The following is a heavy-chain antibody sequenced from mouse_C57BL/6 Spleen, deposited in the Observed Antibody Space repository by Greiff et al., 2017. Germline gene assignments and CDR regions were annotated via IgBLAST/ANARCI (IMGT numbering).Heavy chain of an antibody. Sequence: SGAELVKPGASVKVSCKASGYTFTSYWMHWVKQRPGQGLEWIGRIHPSDSDTNYNQKFKGKATLTVDKSSSPAYMQLSSLTSEDSAVYYCAYSSGTASYFDYWGQGTTLTVSS. CDR1: GYTFTSYW. CDR3: AYSSGTASYFDY. J-gene: IGHJ2*01. D-gene: IGHD3-2*02. V-gene: IGHV1-74*01. CDR2: IHPSDSDT.